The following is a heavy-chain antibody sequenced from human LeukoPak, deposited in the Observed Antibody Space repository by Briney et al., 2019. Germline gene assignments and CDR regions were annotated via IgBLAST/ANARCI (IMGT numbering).Heavy chain of an antibody. J-gene: IGHJ4*02. CDR1: GFTFSSYW. CDR2: INSDGSST. V-gene: IGHV3-74*01. D-gene: IGHD3/OR15-3a*01. CDR3: ARDTDRLSFDY. Sequence: GGSLRLSCAASGFTFSSYWMHWVRQAPGKGLVWVSRINSDGSSTSYADSVKGRFTISRDSAKNTLYLQMNSLRAEDTAVYYCARDTDRLSFDYWGQGTLVTVSS.